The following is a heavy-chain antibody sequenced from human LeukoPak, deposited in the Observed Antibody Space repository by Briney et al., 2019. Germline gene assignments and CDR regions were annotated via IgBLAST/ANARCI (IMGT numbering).Heavy chain of an antibody. V-gene: IGHV3-21*01. J-gene: IGHJ4*02. CDR1: GFTFSSYS. Sequence: PGGSLRLSCAASGFTFSSYSMNWVRQAPGKGLEWVSSVSSGSTYIYYADSVKGRFTISRDNAKNSLYLQMNSLRAEDTAVYYCARDFPYYYDTSGYHFDYWGQGVLVTVSS. D-gene: IGHD3-22*01. CDR2: VSSGSTYI. CDR3: ARDFPYYYDTSGYHFDY.